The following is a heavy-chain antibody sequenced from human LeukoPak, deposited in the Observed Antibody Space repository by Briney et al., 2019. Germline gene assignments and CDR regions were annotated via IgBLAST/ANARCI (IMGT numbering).Heavy chain of an antibody. CDR3: ARDLSRDSWLDP. D-gene: IGHD2-21*02. Sequence: ASVKVSCKTSGYTFTNYHMHWVRQAPGQGLEWMGWINPKSGGTNYAQKFQGRVTMTRDTSMSTAYMELSRLKSDDTAEYYCARDLSRDSWLDPWGQGTLVTVSS. CDR2: INPKSGGT. CDR1: GYTFTNYH. J-gene: IGHJ5*02. V-gene: IGHV1-2*02.